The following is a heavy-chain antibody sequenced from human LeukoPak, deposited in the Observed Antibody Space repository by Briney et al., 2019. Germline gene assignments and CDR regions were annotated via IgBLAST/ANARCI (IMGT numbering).Heavy chain of an antibody. CDR1: GASISSYY. V-gene: IGHV4-4*09. Sequence: SETLSLTCSVSGASISSYYWSWIRQPPGKGLEWIGYIYNSGSTNYNPSLRSRATISVDTSKNQFSLKLSSVTAADTAVYYCAGTEHYYFYYGMDVWGQGTTVTVSS. CDR3: AGTEHYYFYYGMDV. CDR2: IYNSGST. J-gene: IGHJ6*02.